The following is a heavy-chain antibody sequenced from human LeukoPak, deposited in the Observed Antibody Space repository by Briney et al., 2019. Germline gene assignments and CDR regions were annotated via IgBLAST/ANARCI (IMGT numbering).Heavy chain of an antibody. D-gene: IGHD1-26*01. CDR2: ISWNSGSI. J-gene: IGHJ4*02. Sequence: GGSLRLSCAASGFTFSSYAMHWVRQAPGKGLEWVSGISWNSGSIGYADSVKGRFTISRDNAKNSLYLQMNSLRAEDTALYYCAKAESGMLFTYFDYWGQGTLVTVSS. CDR3: AKAESGMLFTYFDY. V-gene: IGHV3-9*01. CDR1: GFTFSSYA.